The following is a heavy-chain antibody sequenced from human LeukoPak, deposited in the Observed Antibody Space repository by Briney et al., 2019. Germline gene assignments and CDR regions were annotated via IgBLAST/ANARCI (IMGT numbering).Heavy chain of an antibody. D-gene: IGHD2-15*01. CDR1: GYTFTGYY. J-gene: IGHJ6*04. CDR3: ARDRGYCSGGSCPPAHIMDV. Sequence: ASVKASCKASGYTFTGYYMHWVRQAPGQGLEWMGWINPNSGGTNYAQKFQGWVTMTRDTSISTAYMELSRLRSDDTAVYYCARDRGYCSGGSCPPAHIMDVWGKETTVTVSS. CDR2: INPNSGGT. V-gene: IGHV1-2*04.